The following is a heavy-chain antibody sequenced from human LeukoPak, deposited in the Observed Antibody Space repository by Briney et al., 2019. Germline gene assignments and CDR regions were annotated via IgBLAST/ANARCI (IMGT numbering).Heavy chain of an antibody. Sequence: GGSLRLSCAASGFTFSSYAMYWVRQAPGKGLEWVSGIFGSGGSTHYADSVKGRFTISRDNSKNTVYLQMNSLRADDTAVYYCAKTTTGYSSGRFPGWPVDYSGQGTPVTVSS. J-gene: IGHJ4*02. V-gene: IGHV3-23*01. D-gene: IGHD6-19*01. CDR2: IFGSGGST. CDR1: GFTFSSYA. CDR3: AKTTTGYSSGRFPGWPVDY.